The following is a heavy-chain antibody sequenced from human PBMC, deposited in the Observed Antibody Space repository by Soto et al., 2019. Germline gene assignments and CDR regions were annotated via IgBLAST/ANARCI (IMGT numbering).Heavy chain of an antibody. CDR3: ARAAVSVVVVAATPAIYAY. V-gene: IGHV1-69*01. CDR2: IIPIFGTA. D-gene: IGHD2-15*01. J-gene: IGHJ4*02. CDR1: GGTFSSYA. Sequence: VQLVQSGAEVKKPGSSVKVSCKASGGTFSSYAISWVRQAPGQGLEWMGGIIPIFGTANYAQKFQGRVTITADESTSTAYMELSSLRSEDTAVYYCARAAVSVVVVAATPAIYAYWGQGTLVTVSS.